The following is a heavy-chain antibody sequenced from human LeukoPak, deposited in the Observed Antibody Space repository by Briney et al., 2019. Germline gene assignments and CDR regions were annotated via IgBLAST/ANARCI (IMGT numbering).Heavy chain of an antibody. CDR3: ARGSDFVWGSCRPYFDY. V-gene: IGHV3-74*01. D-gene: IGHD3-16*02. J-gene: IGHJ4*02. Sequence: TGGSLRLSCAASGFTFSSYWMHWVRQAPGKGLMWVSRISGDGSSTNYADSVSGRFTISRDNAKNSLYLQMNSLRAEDTAVYYCARGSDFVWGSCRPYFDYWGQGTLVTVSS. CDR1: GFTFSSYW. CDR2: ISGDGSST.